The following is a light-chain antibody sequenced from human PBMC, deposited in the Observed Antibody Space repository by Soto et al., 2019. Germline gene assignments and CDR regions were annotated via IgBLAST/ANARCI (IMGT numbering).Light chain of an antibody. Sequence: EIGLSQPPGTLSLSEGEGVTLSCRASHSVPTNYLAWYQQKPGQSPRLLIYGASTRATGIPERFSGSGSGTDFTLTISRLEPEDFAVYYCQDYGSSAWTFGQGTRLEI. J-gene: IGKJ5*01. V-gene: IGKV3-20*01. CDR3: QDYGSSAWT. CDR1: HSVPTNY. CDR2: GAS.